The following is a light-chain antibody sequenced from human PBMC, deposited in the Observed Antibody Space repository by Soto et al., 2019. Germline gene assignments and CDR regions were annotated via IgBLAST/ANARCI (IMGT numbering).Light chain of an antibody. CDR3: HHYDSSPPYT. V-gene: IGKV3-20*01. CDR2: AAS. J-gene: IGKJ2*01. Sequence: EIVLTQSPATLSLSPGERATLTCRASRSFASSYLAWYQHKPGQAPRLLIYAASSRDTGIPDRFIGSGSGTDFTLTISRLEPDDSAVYYCHHYDSSPPYTFGQGTKVDIK. CDR1: RSFASSY.